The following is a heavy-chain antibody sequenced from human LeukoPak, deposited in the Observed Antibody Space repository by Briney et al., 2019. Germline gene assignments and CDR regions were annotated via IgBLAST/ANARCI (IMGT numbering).Heavy chain of an antibody. CDR2: IYPGDSDT. J-gene: IGHJ5*02. CDR1: GYSFISYW. V-gene: IGHV5-51*01. CDR3: ARRWNWGFDP. Sequence: GESLKISCKGSGYSFISYWIGWVRQMPGKGLEWMGIIYPGDSDTRYSPSFQGQVTISIDKSISTAYLQLNSLKASDTAMYYCARRWNWGFDPWGQGTLVTVSS. D-gene: IGHD1-7*01.